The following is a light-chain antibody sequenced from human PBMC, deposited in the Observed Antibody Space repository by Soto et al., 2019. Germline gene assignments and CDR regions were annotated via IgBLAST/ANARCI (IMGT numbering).Light chain of an antibody. CDR1: QSVTNSY. V-gene: IGKV3-20*01. CDR3: QQYDTSPLT. Sequence: EIVLTQSPGTLSLSPGERATLSCRASQSVTNSYLAWYQQKPGQAPRLLIYGASSRATGIPDRFSGSGSGTAFTLTISRLEPEDFAVYYCQQYDTSPLTFGGGTRVDIK. CDR2: GAS. J-gene: IGKJ4*01.